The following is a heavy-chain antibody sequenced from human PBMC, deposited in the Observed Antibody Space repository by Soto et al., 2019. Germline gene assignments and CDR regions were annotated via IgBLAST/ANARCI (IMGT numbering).Heavy chain of an antibody. CDR3: ARTSVAQSEDYFDY. J-gene: IGHJ4*02. CDR1: GGTFSPYT. D-gene: IGHD5-12*01. V-gene: IGHV1-69*02. CDR2: IIPFLGET. Sequence: GASVKVSCKASGGTFSPYTVNWVRQAPGQGLEWMGRIIPFLGETNYAQKFQARVTLTTDKSTTTVYMELRSLRFEDTAVYYCARTSVAQSEDYFDYWGQGTLVTVSS.